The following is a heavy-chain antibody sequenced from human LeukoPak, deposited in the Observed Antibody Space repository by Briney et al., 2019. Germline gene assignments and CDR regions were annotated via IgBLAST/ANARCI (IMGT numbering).Heavy chain of an antibody. D-gene: IGHD6-13*01. J-gene: IGHJ4*02. CDR2: INPSGGST. V-gene: IGHV1-46*01. CDR1: GYTFTSYY. Sequence: ASVKVSCKASGYTFTSYYMHWVRQAPGQGLEWMGIINPSGGSTNYAQKLQGRVTMTTDTSTSTAYMELRSLRSDDTAVYYCARAGQQLVPPLPDYWGRGTLVTVSS. CDR3: ARAGQQLVPPLPDY.